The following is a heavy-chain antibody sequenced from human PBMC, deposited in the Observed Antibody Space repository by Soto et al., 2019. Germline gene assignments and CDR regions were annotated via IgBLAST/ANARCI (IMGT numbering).Heavy chain of an antibody. CDR2: INAGNGNT. CDR1: GYTFTSYA. CDR3: ARDGSITMVRGVTVDY. V-gene: IGHV1-3*01. Sequence: ALVKVSCKASGYTFTSYAMHWVRQAPGQRLEWMGWINAGNGNTKYSQEFQGRVTITRDTSASTAYMELSSLRSEDTAVYYCARDGSITMVRGVTVDYWGQGTLVTVSS. D-gene: IGHD3-10*01. J-gene: IGHJ4*02.